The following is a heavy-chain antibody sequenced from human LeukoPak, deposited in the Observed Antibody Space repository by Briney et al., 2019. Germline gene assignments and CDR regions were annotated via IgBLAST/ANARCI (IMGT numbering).Heavy chain of an antibody. CDR3: ARVSPYSNSWYYFDF. CDR1: GASISSYY. V-gene: IGHV4-59*01. CDR2: IYYSGST. D-gene: IGHD6-13*01. J-gene: IGHJ4*02. Sequence: PSETLSLTCSVSGASISSYYWSWIRQPPGKGLEWIGYIYYSGSTNYNPSLKSRVTISVDTSKNQFSLNLSSVTAADTAVYCCARVSPYSNSWYYFDFWGQGTLVTVSS.